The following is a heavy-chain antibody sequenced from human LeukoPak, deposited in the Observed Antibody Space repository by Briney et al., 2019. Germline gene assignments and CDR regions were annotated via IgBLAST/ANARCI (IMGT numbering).Heavy chain of an antibody. CDR3: ARVFHLIDH. Sequence: GGSLRLSCAASGFTFSSHGMNWVRQAPGKGLEWVSGISPSGGITYYTDSVKGRFTISRDNSKNTQSLQMNSLRAEDTAVYYCARVFHLIDHWGQGTLVTVSS. V-gene: IGHV3-23*01. J-gene: IGHJ4*02. CDR1: GFTFSSHG. CDR2: ISPSGGIT.